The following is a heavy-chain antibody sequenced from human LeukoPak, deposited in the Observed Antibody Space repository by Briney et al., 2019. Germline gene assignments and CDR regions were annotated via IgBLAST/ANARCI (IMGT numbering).Heavy chain of an antibody. V-gene: IGHV1-2*02. J-gene: IGHJ4*02. CDR2: INPNNGDT. Sequence: ASVKVSCKASGYTFTGYYMHWVRLAPGQGLEWMGWINPNNGDTHYAQKFQGRVTMTRDTSITTSYMELSRLTSGDTAVYYCARDGSGWYPTSFHYWGQGTLVTVSS. D-gene: IGHD6-19*01. CDR1: GYTFTGYY. CDR3: ARDGSGWYPTSFHY.